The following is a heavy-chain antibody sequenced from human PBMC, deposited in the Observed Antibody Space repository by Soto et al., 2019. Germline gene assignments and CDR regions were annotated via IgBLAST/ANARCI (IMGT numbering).Heavy chain of an antibody. J-gene: IGHJ6*02. CDR3: ARMYYDFWSGSYYYYYGMDV. D-gene: IGHD3-3*01. V-gene: IGHV3-33*01. CDR2: IWYDGSNK. Sequence: QVQLVESGGGVVQPGRSLRLSCAASGFTFSSYGMHWVRQAPGKGLEWGAVIWYDGSNKYYADSVKGRFTISRDNSKNTLYLQMNSLRAEYTAVYYCARMYYDFWSGSYYYYYGMDVWGQGTTVTVSS. CDR1: GFTFSSYG.